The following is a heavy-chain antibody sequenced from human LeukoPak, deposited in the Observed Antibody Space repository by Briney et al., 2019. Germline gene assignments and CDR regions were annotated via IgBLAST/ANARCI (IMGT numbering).Heavy chain of an antibody. Sequence: GGSLRLSCAASGFTFSSCAMSWVRQAPGRGLEWVSGLSGSGVYAYYADSVKGRFTISRDNSKNTLFLQLNRLRAEDTAMYYCAKAGVQLWSPAGDYWGQGTLVTVSS. CDR2: LSGSGVYA. CDR1: GFTFSSCA. CDR3: AKAGVQLWSPAGDY. J-gene: IGHJ4*02. D-gene: IGHD5-18*01. V-gene: IGHV3-23*01.